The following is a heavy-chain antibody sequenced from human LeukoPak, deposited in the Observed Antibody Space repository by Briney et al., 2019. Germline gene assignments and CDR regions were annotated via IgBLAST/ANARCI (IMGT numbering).Heavy chain of an antibody. CDR2: ISAYNGNT. Sequence: PSVKVSCKASGYTFTSYGISWVRQAPGPRLECMGWISAYNGNTNYAQKLQGRVTMTTDTSTSTAYMELRSLRSDDTAVYYCAKDRGVGTYYYDSSGYFLGSDFDYWGQGTLVTVSS. J-gene: IGHJ4*02. CDR1: GYTFTSYG. CDR3: AKDRGVGTYYYDSSGYFLGSDFDY. D-gene: IGHD3-22*01. V-gene: IGHV1-18*01.